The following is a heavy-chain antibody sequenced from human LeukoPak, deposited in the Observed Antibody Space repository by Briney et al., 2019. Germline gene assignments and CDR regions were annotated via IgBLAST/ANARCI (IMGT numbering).Heavy chain of an antibody. CDR3: ARDTSRVGATGFDY. CDR1: GGSISSDY. CDR2: IYYSGST. Sequence: SETLSLTCTVSGGSISSDYWSWIRQPPGKGLEWIGYIYYSGSTNYNPSLKSRVTISVDTSKNQFSLKLSSVTAADTAVYYCARDTSRVGATGFDYWGQGTLVTVSS. V-gene: IGHV4-59*01. J-gene: IGHJ4*02. D-gene: IGHD1-26*01.